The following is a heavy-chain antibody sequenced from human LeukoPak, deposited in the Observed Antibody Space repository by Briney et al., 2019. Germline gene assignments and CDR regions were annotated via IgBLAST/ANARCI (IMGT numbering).Heavy chain of an antibody. CDR3: ARDSPYDYALNV. CDR1: GGSISSGSYY. J-gene: IGHJ6*04. V-gene: IGHV4-61*02. Sequence: SETLSLTCTVSGGSISSGSYYWSWIRQPAGKGLEWIGRIYTSGSTNYNPSLKSRVTISIDTSKSQFSLKLSSVTAADTAVYYCARDSPYDYALNVWGKGTTVTVSS. CDR2: IYTSGST. D-gene: IGHD4-17*01.